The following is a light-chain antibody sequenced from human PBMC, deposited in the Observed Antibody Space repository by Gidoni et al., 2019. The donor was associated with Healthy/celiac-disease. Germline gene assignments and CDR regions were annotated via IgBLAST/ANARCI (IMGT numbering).Light chain of an antibody. CDR3: QQRSNWPPWT. CDR2: DAS. J-gene: IGKJ1*01. Sequence: EIVLTQSPATLSLSPGERATLSCRASQSVSSYLAGYQQKPGQAPRLLIYDASNRATVIPARFCGSGSGTDFTLTISSLEPEDFAVYYCQQRSNWPPWTFGQXTKVEIK. CDR1: QSVSSY. V-gene: IGKV3-11*01.